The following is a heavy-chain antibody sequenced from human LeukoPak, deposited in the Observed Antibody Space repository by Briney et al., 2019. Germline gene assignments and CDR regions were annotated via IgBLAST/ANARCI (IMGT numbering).Heavy chain of an antibody. D-gene: IGHD2-2*01. CDR3: ASRVVPATAISGNWFDP. CDR2: INYSGST. J-gene: IGHJ5*02. V-gene: IGHV4-39*07. CDR1: GGSISTGSYY. Sequence: PSETLSLTCAVSGGSISTGSYYWAWIRQLPGKGLEWIGTINYSGSTYDNPSLKSRVTISVDTSKNQFSLKLSSVTAADTAVYYCASRVVPATAISGNWFDPWGQGTLVTVSS.